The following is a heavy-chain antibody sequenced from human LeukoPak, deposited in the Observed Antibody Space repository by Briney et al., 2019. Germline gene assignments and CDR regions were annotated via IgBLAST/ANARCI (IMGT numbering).Heavy chain of an antibody. V-gene: IGHV1-69*13. CDR3: ACITRVRGVIRGWFDP. CDR1: GGTFSSYA. Sequence: GASVKVSCKASGGTFSSYAISWVRQAPGQGLEWMGGIIPIFGTANYPQKFQGRATITADESTRTAYMELSSLRSEDTAVYCCACITRVRGVIRGWFDPWGQGTLVTVSS. J-gene: IGHJ5*02. D-gene: IGHD3-10*01. CDR2: IIPIFGTA.